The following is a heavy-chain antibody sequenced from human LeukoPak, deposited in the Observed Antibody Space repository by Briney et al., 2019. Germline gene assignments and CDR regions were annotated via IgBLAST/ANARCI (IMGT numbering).Heavy chain of an antibody. CDR2: ISSSGSTT. J-gene: IGHJ4*02. D-gene: IGHD6-13*01. CDR1: GFTFSDYY. Sequence: KTGGSLRLSCAASGFTFSDYYMSWIRQAPGKGLEWVSYISSSGSTTYYADSVKGRFTISRDNSKNTLYLQMNSLRAEDTAVYYCAKAPYSSSWYYFDYWGQGTLVTVSS. V-gene: IGHV3-11*01. CDR3: AKAPYSSSWYYFDY.